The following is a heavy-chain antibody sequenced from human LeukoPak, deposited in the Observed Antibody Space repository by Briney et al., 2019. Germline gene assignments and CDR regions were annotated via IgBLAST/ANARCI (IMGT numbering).Heavy chain of an antibody. CDR3: ARDNGAVAEAFDI. D-gene: IGHD6-19*01. J-gene: IGHJ3*02. CDR1: GFTFTNAW. Sequence: GGSLRLSCTASGFTFTNAWMSWVRQAPGKGLEWVGRIRSKADGGTTDYAAPVKGRFTISRDNAKNSLYLQINSLRAEDTAVYYCARDNGAVAEAFDIWGQGTMVTVSS. V-gene: IGHV3-15*01. CDR2: IRSKADGGTT.